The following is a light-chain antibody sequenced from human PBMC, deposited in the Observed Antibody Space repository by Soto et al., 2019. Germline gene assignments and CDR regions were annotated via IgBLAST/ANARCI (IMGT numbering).Light chain of an antibody. CDR1: SSDVGGYNF. J-gene: IGLJ1*01. V-gene: IGLV2-23*03. CDR3: CSYAGFSSFV. CDR2: EGG. Sequence: QSALTQPASVSGSAGQSITISCTGTSSDVGGYNFVSWYRQSPGEVPKLIIYEGGKRPSGVSSRFSGSKSGNTASLTISGLQAEDEADYYCCSYAGFSSFVFGTGTKSPS.